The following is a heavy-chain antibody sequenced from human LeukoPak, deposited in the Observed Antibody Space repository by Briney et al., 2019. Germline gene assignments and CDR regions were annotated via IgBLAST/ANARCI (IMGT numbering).Heavy chain of an antibody. D-gene: IGHD3-16*01. CDR2: IRAGGDVT. Sequence: PGGSLRLSCVASRFTFSKYIMTWVRQGPGKGLEWVASIRAGGDVTFYADSVKGRFRASRDNSRNTVYLEMNSLRVDDTGVYFCANWGGTQTIGDIWYGPLDYRGQGTQVTVSS. J-gene: IGHJ4*02. CDR1: RFTFSKYI. V-gene: IGHV3-23*01. CDR3: ANWGGTQTIGDIWYGPLDY.